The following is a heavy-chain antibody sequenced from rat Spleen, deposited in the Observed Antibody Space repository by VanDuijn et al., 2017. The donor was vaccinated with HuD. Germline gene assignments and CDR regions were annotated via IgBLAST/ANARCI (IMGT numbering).Heavy chain of an antibody. Sequence: EVQLQESGPGLVKPSQSLSLTCSVTGYSITSHYWGWIRKFPGNKMEWIGHISYSGSSGYNPSLKSRIPITRDTSKNQFFLQLNSVTTEDTATYYCARSEGVHYYLPFADWGQGTLVTASS. CDR3: ARSEGVHYYLPFAD. CDR2: ISYSGSS. CDR1: GYSITSHY. D-gene: IGHD1-1*01. J-gene: IGHJ3*01. V-gene: IGHV3-1*01.